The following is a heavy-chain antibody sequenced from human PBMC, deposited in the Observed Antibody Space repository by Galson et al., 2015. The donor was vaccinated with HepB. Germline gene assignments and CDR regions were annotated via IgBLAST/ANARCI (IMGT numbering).Heavy chain of an antibody. Sequence: SVKVSCKASGGTFSSYAISWVRQAPGQGLEWTGGIIPIFGTANYAQKFQGRVTITADESTSTAYMELSSLRSEDTAVYYCARGRRIVVVPAAILGYYYYMDVWGKGTTVTVSS. D-gene: IGHD2-2*02. CDR1: GGTFSSYA. V-gene: IGHV1-69*13. CDR3: ARGRRIVVVPAAILGYYYYMDV. CDR2: IIPIFGTA. J-gene: IGHJ6*03.